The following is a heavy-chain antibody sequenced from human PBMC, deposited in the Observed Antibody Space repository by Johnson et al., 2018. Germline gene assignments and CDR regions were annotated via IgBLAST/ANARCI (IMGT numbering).Heavy chain of an antibody. J-gene: IGHJ4*02. Sequence: QVQLQESGPGLVKPSETLSLTCTVSGGSISSYYWSWIRQPPGKGLEWIGYIYYSGSTNYNPSLKSRVTIAVDTYKNQVSLKLSSVTAADPAVYCCAKDGIAAAEPYSLDYWGQGALVTVSS. CDR2: IYYSGST. CDR1: GGSISSYY. V-gene: IGHV4-59*12. CDR3: AKDGIAAAEPYSLDY. D-gene: IGHD6-13*01.